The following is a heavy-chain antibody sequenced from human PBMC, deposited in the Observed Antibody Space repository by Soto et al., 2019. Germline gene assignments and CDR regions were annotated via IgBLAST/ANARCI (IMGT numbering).Heavy chain of an antibody. CDR1: GGSISSYS. Sequence: SETLSLTCTVSGGSISSYSWNWIRQPPGKGLEWIGYIYYSGSTNYNPSLKSRVTISVDTSKNQFSLKLSSVTAADTAVYYCARGYGGYYFDPWGQGTLVTVSS. CDR3: ARGYGGYYFDP. CDR2: IYYSGST. V-gene: IGHV4-59*01. D-gene: IGHD4-17*01. J-gene: IGHJ5*02.